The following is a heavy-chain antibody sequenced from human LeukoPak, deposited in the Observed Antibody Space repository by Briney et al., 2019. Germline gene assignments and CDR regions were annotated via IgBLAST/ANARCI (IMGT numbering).Heavy chain of an antibody. J-gene: IGHJ4*02. Sequence: SVKVSCKASGGTFSSYAISWVRQAPGQGLEWMGGITPIFGTANYAQKFQGRVTITADESTSTAYMELSSLRSEDTAVYYCAREITVGRGSFDYWGQGALVTVSS. D-gene: IGHD3-16*01. CDR2: ITPIFGTA. V-gene: IGHV1-69*13. CDR1: GGTFSSYA. CDR3: AREITVGRGSFDY.